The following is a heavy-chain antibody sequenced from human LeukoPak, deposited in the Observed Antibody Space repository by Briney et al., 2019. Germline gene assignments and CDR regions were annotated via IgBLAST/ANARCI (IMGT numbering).Heavy chain of an antibody. Sequence: SETLSLTCTVSGDSISRYSWSSIRQPPGKGLEWSGYIYYSGSTNYNPSLKSRATISIDTSQNRFSLKLSSVTAADTAVYYCARTTMVFDGSGRDYLNCFDLWGQGPLVTVSS. CDR1: GDSISRYS. D-gene: IGHD3-10*01. V-gene: IGHV4-59*01. CDR2: IYYSGST. J-gene: IGHJ5*02. CDR3: ARTTMVFDGSGRDYLNCFDL.